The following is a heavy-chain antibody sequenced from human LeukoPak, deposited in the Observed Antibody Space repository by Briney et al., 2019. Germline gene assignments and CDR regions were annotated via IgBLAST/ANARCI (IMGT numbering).Heavy chain of an antibody. D-gene: IGHD4/OR15-4a*01. CDR3: ARTNTVYGDFDY. V-gene: IGHV3-53*01. Sequence: GGSLRLSCAASGLTVADNYFSWVRQAPGKGLEWVSVIFPDGRTYHADSVKGRFTISRDRPKNTLLLQMNSLRADDTALYHCARTNTVYGDFDYWGQGILVTVSS. CDR1: GLTVADNY. CDR2: IFPDGRT. J-gene: IGHJ4*02.